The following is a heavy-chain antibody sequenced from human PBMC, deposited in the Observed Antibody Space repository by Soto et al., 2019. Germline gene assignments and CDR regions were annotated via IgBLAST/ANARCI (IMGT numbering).Heavy chain of an antibody. D-gene: IGHD4-4*01. CDR3: ARGMTTVTTLDY. CDR2: IFFTGST. V-gene: IGHV4-31*03. CDR1: GGTISSGGYY. J-gene: IGHJ4*02. Sequence: PSETLSLTCTVSGGTISSGGYYWSWIRQLPGKGLEWIGFIFFTGSTSYNPSLKSRITMSIDTSKNQFSLKLSSVTAADTAVFYCARGMTTVTTLDYWGQGTLVTVSS.